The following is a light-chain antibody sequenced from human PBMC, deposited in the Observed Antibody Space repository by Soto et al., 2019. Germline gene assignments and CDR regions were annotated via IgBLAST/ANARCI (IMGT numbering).Light chain of an antibody. CDR3: QQYDSSPRT. CDR2: GAS. CDR1: QSVNSNY. Sequence: EIVLTQSPGTLSLSPGERATLSCRASQSVNSNYLAWYQQKPGQGPRLLMYGASSRATGIPDMFSGSGSGTDFTLTISRLEPEDFAVYYCQQYDSSPRTFGQGTKVEIK. V-gene: IGKV3-20*01. J-gene: IGKJ1*01.